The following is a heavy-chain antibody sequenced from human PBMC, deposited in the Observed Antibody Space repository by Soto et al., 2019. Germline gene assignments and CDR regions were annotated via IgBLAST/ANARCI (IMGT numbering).Heavy chain of an antibody. CDR1: GDSINSDNYY. CDR3: ARLEGLATISYYFDY. CDR2: IYYRGNT. Sequence: QLQLQESGPGLVKPSETLSLTCSVSGDSINSDNYYWGWIRQPPGKGLEWIGSIYYRGNTYYNPSLKTRVTISLDKSKSQFSLKLNSETAADSAVYFGARLEGLATISYYFDYWGQGTLVTVSS. V-gene: IGHV4-39*01. J-gene: IGHJ4*02. D-gene: IGHD3-9*01.